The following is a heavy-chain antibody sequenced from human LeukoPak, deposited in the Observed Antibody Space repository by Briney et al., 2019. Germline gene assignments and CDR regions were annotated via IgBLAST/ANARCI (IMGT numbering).Heavy chain of an antibody. CDR2: IYPGDSDT. CDR3: ARQTHIVVVTATYDY. D-gene: IGHD2-21*02. CDR1: GYSFTSYR. J-gene: IGHJ4*02. Sequence: GESLKISCNGSGYSFTSYRIGWVRQMPGKGLEWMGIIYPGDSDTRYSPSFQGQVTISADKSISTAYLQWSSLKASDTAMYYCARQTHIVVVTATYDYWGQGTLVTVSS. V-gene: IGHV5-51*01.